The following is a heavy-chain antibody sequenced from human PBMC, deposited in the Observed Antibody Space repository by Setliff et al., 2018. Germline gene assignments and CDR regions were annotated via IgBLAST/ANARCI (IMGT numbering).Heavy chain of an antibody. Sequence: SETLSLTCTVSSDSSGSIGSGDSSWNWIRQPPGKGLEWIGCIYHNGVTYYNPSLKRRVTISVDRSKNQFSLNLSSMTAADTAVYYCARAPGSGYYSRVPHGMDVWGQGTTVTVSS. V-gene: IGHV4-30-2*01. D-gene: IGHD3-22*01. CDR3: ARAPGSGYYSRVPHGMDV. CDR1: SDSSGSIGSGDSS. J-gene: IGHJ6*02. CDR2: IYHNGVT.